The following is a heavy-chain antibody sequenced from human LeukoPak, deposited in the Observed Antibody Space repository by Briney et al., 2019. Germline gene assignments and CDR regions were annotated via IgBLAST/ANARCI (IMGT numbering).Heavy chain of an antibody. CDR3: ARDSDWNVDY. CDR1: GYTFTTYG. D-gene: IGHD1-1*01. V-gene: IGHV1-18*01. J-gene: IGHJ4*02. CDR2: ISPYNGAT. Sequence: ASVKVSCKASGYTFTTYGFTWIRQAPGQGLEWLGWISPYNGATEYAQNLQDRVSMTTDTSTNTAYIEVRSLKSDDTAVYYCARDSDWNVDYWGQGTLVTVSS.